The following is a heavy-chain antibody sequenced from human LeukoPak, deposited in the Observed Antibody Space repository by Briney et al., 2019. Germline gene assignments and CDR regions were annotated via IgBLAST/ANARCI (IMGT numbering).Heavy chain of an antibody. V-gene: IGHV3-48*01. CDR2: ISSSSSTI. CDR1: GFTFSSYA. Sequence: PGGSLRLSCAASGFTFSSYAMSWVRQAPGKGLEWVSYISSSSSTIYYADSVKGRFTISRDNAKNSLYLQMNSLRAEDTAVYYCARDGPTVTIGFGGMDVWGKGTTVTVSS. J-gene: IGHJ6*04. D-gene: IGHD4-17*01. CDR3: ARDGPTVTIGFGGMDV.